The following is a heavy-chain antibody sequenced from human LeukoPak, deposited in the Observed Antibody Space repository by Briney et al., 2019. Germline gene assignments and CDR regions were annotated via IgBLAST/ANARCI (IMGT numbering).Heavy chain of an antibody. J-gene: IGHJ3*02. Sequence: SETLSLTCTASGGSISSYYWSWIRQPPGKGLEWIGYIYYSGSTNYNPSLKSRVTISVDTSKNQFSLKLSSVTAADTAVYYCARAPGGRSSNSFDIWGQGTMVTVSS. V-gene: IGHV4-59*08. D-gene: IGHD2-15*01. CDR2: IYYSGST. CDR3: ARAPGGRSSNSFDI. CDR1: GGSISSYY.